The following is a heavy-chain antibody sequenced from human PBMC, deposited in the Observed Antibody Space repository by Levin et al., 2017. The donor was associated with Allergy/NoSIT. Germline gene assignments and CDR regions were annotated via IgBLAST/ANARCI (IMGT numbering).Heavy chain of an antibody. Sequence: GESLKISCKASGFTFTDYYIHWVRQAPGQGLEWMGWVNPKSGGTNYAQKFQGRVTMTSDTSMGTAYMELNRLTSDDTAVYYCARDWTTHYYGSGSYRTSFDCWGQGALVTVSS. CDR3: ARDWTTHYYGSGSYRTSFDC. J-gene: IGHJ4*02. CDR1: GFTFTDYY. V-gene: IGHV1-2*02. CDR2: VNPKSGGT. D-gene: IGHD3-10*01.